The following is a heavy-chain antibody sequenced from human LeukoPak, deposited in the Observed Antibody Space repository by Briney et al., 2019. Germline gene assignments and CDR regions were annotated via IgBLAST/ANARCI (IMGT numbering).Heavy chain of an antibody. Sequence: GGSLRLSCVGSGFTFRSHAMSWVRQALEKGLEFVSGIYENGGTTYYADSVKGRFTISRDNSKNTLYLQMNSLRAEDTAVYYCAKSQSGSCSGGSCSCDYWGQGTLVTVSS. D-gene: IGHD2-15*01. CDR2: IYENGGTT. J-gene: IGHJ4*02. V-gene: IGHV3-23*01. CDR3: AKSQSGSCSGGSCSCDY. CDR1: GFTFRSHA.